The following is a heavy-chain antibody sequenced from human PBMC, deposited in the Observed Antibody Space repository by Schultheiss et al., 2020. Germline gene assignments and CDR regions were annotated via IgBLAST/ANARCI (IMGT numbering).Heavy chain of an antibody. V-gene: IGHV4-61*01. CDR2: IHYSGST. Sequence: GSLRLSCTVSGGSISSSSYYWGWIRQSPGKGLEWIGYIHYSGSTNYNPSLKSRVTMSVDTSKNQFSLKLSSVTAADTAVYYCAREGYSGSYYYGMDVWGQGTTVTVSS. J-gene: IGHJ6*02. D-gene: IGHD1-26*01. CDR3: AREGYSGSYYYGMDV. CDR1: GGSISSSSYY.